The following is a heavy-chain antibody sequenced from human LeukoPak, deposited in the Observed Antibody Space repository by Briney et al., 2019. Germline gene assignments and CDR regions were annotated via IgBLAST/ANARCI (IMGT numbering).Heavy chain of an antibody. D-gene: IGHD3-3*01. CDR2: ISYDGSNK. J-gene: IGHJ4*02. Sequence: GGSLRLSCAASGFTFSSYAMHWVRQAPGKGLEWVAIISYDGSNKYYADSVKGRFTISRDNSKNTLYLQMNSLRAEDTAVYYCARDGNEHLYDFWSGYYRRFDYWGQGTLVTVSS. V-gene: IGHV3-30*01. CDR3: ARDGNEHLYDFWSGYYRRFDY. CDR1: GFTFSSYA.